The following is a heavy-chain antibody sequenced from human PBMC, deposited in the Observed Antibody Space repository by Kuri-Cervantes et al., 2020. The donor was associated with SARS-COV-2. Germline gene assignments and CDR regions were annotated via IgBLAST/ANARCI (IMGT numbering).Heavy chain of an antibody. D-gene: IGHD2/OR15-2a*01. V-gene: IGHV4-39*07. CDR2: IYNSGNT. J-gene: IGHJ6*02. CDR1: GTSISSFY. Sequence: GSLRLSCTVSGTSISSFYWGWIRQPPGKGLEWVGSIYNSGNTLYNPSLKSRVTVSVDPPKNQFSLKLSSVTAADTAVYYRARDLIDTVLRLDAMDVWGQGTTVTVSS. CDR3: ARDLIDTVLRLDAMDV.